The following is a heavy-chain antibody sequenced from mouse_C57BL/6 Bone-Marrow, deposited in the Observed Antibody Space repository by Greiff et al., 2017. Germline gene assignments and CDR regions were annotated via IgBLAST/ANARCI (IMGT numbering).Heavy chain of an antibody. CDR1: GFAFSSYG. Sequence: EVKLVESGGDLVKPGGSLKLSCAASGFAFSSYGMSWVRQTPDKRLEWVAPIISGGRYTYYPDSVKGRFTLSRDNDKNTLYLQLSSLKSEDTAMYYCARNGGYYFDYWGQGTTLTVSS. CDR2: IISGGRYT. V-gene: IGHV5-6*01. CDR3: ARNGGYYFDY. J-gene: IGHJ2*01.